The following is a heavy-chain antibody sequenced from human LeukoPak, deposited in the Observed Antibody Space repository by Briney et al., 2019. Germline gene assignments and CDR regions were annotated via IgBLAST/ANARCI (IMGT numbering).Heavy chain of an antibody. D-gene: IGHD7-27*01. Sequence: GESLKISCKGSGYTFNTNWIGWVRQMPGKGLEWMGIIYPSDSDTRYCPTFQGQVTISADKSINTAYLQWRSLKASDTAMYYCARQPGAYFDYWGQGTLVTVSS. CDR3: ARQPGAYFDY. CDR2: IYPSDSDT. V-gene: IGHV5-51*01. CDR1: GYTFNTNW. J-gene: IGHJ4*02.